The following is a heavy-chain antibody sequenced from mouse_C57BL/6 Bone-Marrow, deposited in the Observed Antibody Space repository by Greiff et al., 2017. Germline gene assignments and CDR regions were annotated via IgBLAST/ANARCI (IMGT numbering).Heavy chain of an antibody. V-gene: IGHV1-50*01. CDR1: GYTFTSYW. J-gene: IGHJ1*03. CDR3: ARDYYGSRWYFDV. CDR2: IDPSDSYT. Sequence: VQLQQPGAELVKPGASVKLSCKASGYTFTSYWMQWVKQRPGQGLEWIGEIDPSDSYTNSNQKFKGKATLTVDTSSSTAYMQLSSLTSEDSAVYNCARDYYGSRWYFDVWGTGTTVTVSS. D-gene: IGHD1-1*01.